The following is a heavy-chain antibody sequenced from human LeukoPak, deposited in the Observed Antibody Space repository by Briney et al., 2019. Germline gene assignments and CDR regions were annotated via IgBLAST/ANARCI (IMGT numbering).Heavy chain of an antibody. Sequence: ASVKVSCKASGYTFTAHGISWVRQAPGQGLEWMGWISVYIGSTKYAQKFQGRVTMTTDTSTSTAYMELRSLRSDDTAVYFCARDGGWQYVDYAWRFDPWGQGTLVTVSS. V-gene: IGHV1-18*01. CDR1: GYTFTAHG. CDR3: ARDGGWQYVDYAWRFDP. J-gene: IGHJ5*02. D-gene: IGHD4-17*01. CDR2: ISVYIGST.